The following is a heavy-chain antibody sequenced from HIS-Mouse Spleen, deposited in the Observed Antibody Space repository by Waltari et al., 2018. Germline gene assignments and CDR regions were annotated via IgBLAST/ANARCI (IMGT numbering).Heavy chain of an antibody. J-gene: IGHJ3*02. V-gene: IGHV3-33*06. CDR3: AKASGPNAFDI. CDR2: IWYDGSNK. Sequence: QVQLVESGGGVVQPGRSLRLSCAASGFTFSSHGLPWVRQAPGKGLEWVAVIWYDGSNKYYADSVKGRFTISRDNSKNTLYLQMNSLRAEDTAVYYCAKASGPNAFDIWGQGTMVTVSS. CDR1: GFTFSSHG.